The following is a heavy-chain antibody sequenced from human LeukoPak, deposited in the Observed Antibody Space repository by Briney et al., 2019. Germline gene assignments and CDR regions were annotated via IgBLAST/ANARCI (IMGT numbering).Heavy chain of an antibody. Sequence: GGSLRLSCAASGFTFDDYAMHWARQPPGKGLEWVSAINWNSGSVGYADSVKGRFTISRDNAKNSLYLQMNSLRPEDTALYYCAKDAVGATPDAFDIWGQGTMVTVSS. D-gene: IGHD1-26*01. CDR1: GFTFDDYA. J-gene: IGHJ3*02. V-gene: IGHV3-9*01. CDR3: AKDAVGATPDAFDI. CDR2: INWNSGSV.